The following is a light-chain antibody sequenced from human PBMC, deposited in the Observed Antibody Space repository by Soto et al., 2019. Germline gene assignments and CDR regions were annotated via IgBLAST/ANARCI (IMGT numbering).Light chain of an antibody. J-gene: IGKJ4*01. CDR1: QSVSRRY. CDR3: QYQGS. V-gene: IGKV3-20*01. Sequence: IVLTQSPDTLSLSPGQRATLSCRASQSVSRRYLAWYQQKPGQASILLIYDVSERASDIPDRFSGSGSGTDFTLTINRLVPEDVAVYYCQYQGSFSGGTKVEIK. CDR2: DVS.